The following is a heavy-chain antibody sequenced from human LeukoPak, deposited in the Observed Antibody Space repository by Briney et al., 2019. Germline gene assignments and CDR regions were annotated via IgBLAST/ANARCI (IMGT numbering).Heavy chain of an antibody. V-gene: IGHV6-1*01. Sequence: SQTLSLTCALSGDSVSSNXXXXXXIRQXPSRXXXXXXRTYYXCEWYNDYAVSXKXXXNINPDTSKNQFSLQLISVTTEDTAVYYCAQADSTGYFYFQHWGQGTLVTVSS. J-gene: IGHJ1*01. CDR1: GDSVSSNXXX. D-gene: IGHD3-22*01. CDR2: TYYXCEWYN. CDR3: AQADSTGYFYFQH.